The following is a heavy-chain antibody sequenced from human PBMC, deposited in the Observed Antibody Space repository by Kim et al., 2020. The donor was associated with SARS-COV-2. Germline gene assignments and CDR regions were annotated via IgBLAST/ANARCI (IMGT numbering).Heavy chain of an antibody. CDR2: INHSGST. Sequence: SETLSLTCAVYGGSFSGYYWSWIRQPPGKGLEWIGEINHSGSTNYNPSLKSRVTISVDTSKNQFSLKLSSVTAADTAVYYCARVRGGMVRGVNYGMDVWGQGTTVTVSS. D-gene: IGHD3-10*01. CDR3: ARVRGGMVRGVNYGMDV. CDR1: GGSFSGYY. J-gene: IGHJ6*02. V-gene: IGHV4-34*01.